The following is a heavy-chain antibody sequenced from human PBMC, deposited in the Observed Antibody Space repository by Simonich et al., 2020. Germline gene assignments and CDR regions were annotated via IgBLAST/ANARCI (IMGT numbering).Heavy chain of an antibody. Sequence: EVQLVESGGGLVQPGRSLRLSCAASGFTFSSYEMNWVRQAPGKGLEWVSYISSSGSTIYYADSVKGRFTISRENAKNSLYLQMNSLRAEDTAVYYCARDFRLQLVEIGTYYYYGMDVWGQGTTVTVSS. CDR1: GFTFSSYE. CDR2: ISSSGSTI. CDR3: ARDFRLQLVEIGTYYYYGMDV. D-gene: IGHD6-6*01. J-gene: IGHJ6*02. V-gene: IGHV3-48*03.